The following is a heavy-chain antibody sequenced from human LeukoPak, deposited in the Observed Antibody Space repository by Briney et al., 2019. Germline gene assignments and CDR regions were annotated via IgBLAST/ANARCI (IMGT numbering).Heavy chain of an antibody. Sequence: GGSLRLSCAASGFTFGSHAMHWVRQAPGKGLEWVAVISYDGSNKYYADSVKGRFTISRDNSKNALYLQMNSLRTEDTAVYYCAKDRTSGSYYSPLDYRGQGTLVTVSS. D-gene: IGHD3-10*01. CDR3: AKDRTSGSYYSPLDY. CDR1: GFTFGSHA. J-gene: IGHJ4*02. CDR2: ISYDGSNK. V-gene: IGHV3-30-3*01.